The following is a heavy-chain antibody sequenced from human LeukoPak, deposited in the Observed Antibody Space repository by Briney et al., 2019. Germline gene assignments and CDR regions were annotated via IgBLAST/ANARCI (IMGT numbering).Heavy chain of an antibody. CDR3: ARDGMTPDGAVIDLDY. CDR1: GFIFSNVG. V-gene: IGHV3-48*02. D-gene: IGHD4/OR15-4a*01. CDR2: ICSSGSTT. Sequence: WGGPRLSCAASGFIFSNVGIKWGRRGPREGVGWVFYICSSGSTTHYADSVKGRFTISRDNAKNSLYLQMNGLRDEDTAVYYCARDGMTPDGAVIDLDYWGQGTLVTVSA. J-gene: IGHJ4*02.